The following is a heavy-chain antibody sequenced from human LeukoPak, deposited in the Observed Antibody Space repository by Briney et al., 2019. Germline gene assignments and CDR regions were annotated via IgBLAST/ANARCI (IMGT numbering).Heavy chain of an antibody. J-gene: IGHJ1*01. V-gene: IGHV4-59*01. CDR2: IYYSGST. CDR3: ARIPIVTITSGGY. D-gene: IGHD5-12*01. CDR1: GGSISSYY. Sequence: SETLSLTCTVSGGSISSYYWSWIRQPPGKGLEWIGYIYYSGSTNYNPSLKSRVTISVDTSKNQFSLKLSSVTAADTAVYYCARIPIVTITSGGYWGQGTLVTVSS.